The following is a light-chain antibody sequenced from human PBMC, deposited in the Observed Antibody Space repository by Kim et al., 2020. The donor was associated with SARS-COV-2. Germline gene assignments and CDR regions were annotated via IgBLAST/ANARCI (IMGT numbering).Light chain of an antibody. Sequence: EIVMTQSPATLSVSPGERATLSCRASQSVSSNLAWYQQKPGQAPRLLIYGASTRAPGIPARFSGIGSGTDFTLTIYSLQSEDFAVYYCHQYNDWPPLTFGGGTKVDIK. V-gene: IGKV3-15*01. CDR1: QSVSSN. CDR3: HQYNDWPPLT. J-gene: IGKJ4*01. CDR2: GAS.